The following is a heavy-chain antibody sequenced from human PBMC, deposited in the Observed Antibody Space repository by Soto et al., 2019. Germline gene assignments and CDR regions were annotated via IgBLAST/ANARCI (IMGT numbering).Heavy chain of an antibody. CDR2: IYWDNDK. D-gene: IGHD2-2*01. Sequence: SGPTLVNPTQTLTLTCTFSGFSFSTSGVGVGWIRQPPGKALEWLALIYWDNDKRYSPSLKSRLTITKDTSKNQVVLIMTNMDPVDTATYYCAHFTPTPTVPNYFGYWGQGALVTVSS. CDR3: AHFTPTPTVPNYFGY. J-gene: IGHJ4*02. CDR1: GFSFSTSGVG. V-gene: IGHV2-5*02.